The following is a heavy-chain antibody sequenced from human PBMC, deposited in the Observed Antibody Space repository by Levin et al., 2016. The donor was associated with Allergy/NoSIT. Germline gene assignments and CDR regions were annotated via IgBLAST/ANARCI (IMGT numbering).Heavy chain of an antibody. CDR3: ARDFGLGRPTYFDY. Sequence: GESLKISCAASGFTFSSFAMHWVRQAPGKGLEWLAVISFDGTNKYYADSVKSRFTITRDDSKNMVYLQMNSLRAEDTAIYYCARDFGLGRPTYFDYWGQGTLVTVSS. J-gene: IGHJ4*02. D-gene: IGHD3-16*01. CDR2: ISFDGTNK. V-gene: IGHV3-30-3*01. CDR1: GFTFSSFA.